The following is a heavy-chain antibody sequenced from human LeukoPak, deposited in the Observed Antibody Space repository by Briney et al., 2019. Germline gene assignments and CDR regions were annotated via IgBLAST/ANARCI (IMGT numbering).Heavy chain of an antibody. J-gene: IGHJ4*02. Sequence: GGSLRLSCAASGFTFRTYSMNWVRQAPGKGLEWVSSISSSSDYVYYADSVKGRFTISRDNAKNSMYLQMNSLRAEDTAVYYCARRAMTERGHSYGLDYWGQGTLVTVSS. CDR2: ISSSSDYV. V-gene: IGHV3-21*06. D-gene: IGHD5-18*01. CDR1: GFTFRTYS. CDR3: ARRAMTERGHSYGLDY.